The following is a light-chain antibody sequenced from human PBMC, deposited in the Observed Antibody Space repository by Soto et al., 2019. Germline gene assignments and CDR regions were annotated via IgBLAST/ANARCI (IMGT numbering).Light chain of an antibody. CDR3: CSYAGSPWV. V-gene: IGLV2-11*01. CDR2: DVD. Sequence: QSALTQARSVSGSPGQSVTISCTGSSSDVGGYNFVSWYLQYPGKAPKLLIYDVDKRPSGVPHRFSGSRSGNTASLTISGLQAEDEADYFCCSYAGSPWVFGNGTKVTVL. CDR1: SSDVGGYNF. J-gene: IGLJ1*01.